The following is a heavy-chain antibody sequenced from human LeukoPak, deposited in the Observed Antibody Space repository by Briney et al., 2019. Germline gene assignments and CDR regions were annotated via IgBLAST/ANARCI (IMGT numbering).Heavy chain of an antibody. D-gene: IGHD1-26*01. CDR3: ARDRWDVSDY. Sequence: GGSLRLSCAASGFTFSSVSMSWVRQAPGKGLEWVANIKQDGSEKYYVDSVKGRFTISRDNAKNSLYLQMNSLRAEDTAVYYCARDRWDVSDYWGQGTLVTVSS. CDR1: GFTFSSVS. J-gene: IGHJ4*02. V-gene: IGHV3-7*01. CDR2: IKQDGSEK.